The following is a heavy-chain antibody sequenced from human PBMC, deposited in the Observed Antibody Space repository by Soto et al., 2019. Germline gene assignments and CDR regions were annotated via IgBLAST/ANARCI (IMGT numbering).Heavy chain of an antibody. CDR1: GFTFSSYA. CDR2: ISGSGGST. D-gene: IGHD1-26*01. Sequence: EVQLLESGGGLVQPGGSLRLSCAASGFTFSSYAMNWVRQAPGKGLEWVSVISGSGGSTYYADAVKGRFTISRDNSKNTLYLQMNRLRAEGTAVYYCAKRTVGWSFDLWGPGTLVTVS. V-gene: IGHV3-23*01. J-gene: IGHJ2*01. CDR3: AKRTVGWSFDL.